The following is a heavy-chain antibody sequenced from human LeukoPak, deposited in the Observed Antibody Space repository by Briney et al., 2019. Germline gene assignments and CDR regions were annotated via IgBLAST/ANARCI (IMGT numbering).Heavy chain of an antibody. Sequence: GGSLRLSCAASRFTFSSYSMNWVRQAPGEGLEWVSSISSSSSYIYYADSVKGRFTISRDNAKNSLYLQMNSLRAEDTAVYYCARDQVVRGVIIGYYYYYMDVWGKGTTVTISS. D-gene: IGHD3-10*01. CDR2: ISSSSSYI. CDR3: ARDQVVRGVIIGYYYYYMDV. CDR1: RFTFSSYS. J-gene: IGHJ6*03. V-gene: IGHV3-21*01.